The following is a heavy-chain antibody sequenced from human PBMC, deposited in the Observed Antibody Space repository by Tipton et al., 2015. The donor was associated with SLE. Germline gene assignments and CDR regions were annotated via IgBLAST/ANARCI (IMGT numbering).Heavy chain of an antibody. D-gene: IGHD3-3*01. J-gene: IGHJ4*02. CDR2: VDYSGST. V-gene: IGHV4-39*01. CDR1: GGSTSNSNHY. CDR3: ARGNDFWSAEMDY. Sequence: TLSLTCTVSGGSTSNSNHYWGWVRQPPGKGLEWLGRVDYSGSTKYNPSLRSRLTISVDTSKNQFSLKLSSVTAADTAVYYCARGNDFWSAEMDYWGQGTLVTVSS.